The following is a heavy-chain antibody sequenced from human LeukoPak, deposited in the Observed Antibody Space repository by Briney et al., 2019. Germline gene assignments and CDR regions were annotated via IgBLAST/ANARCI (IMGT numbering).Heavy chain of an antibody. CDR3: AHQEYDNGWPPFQH. Sequence: ESGPTLVKPTQTLTLTCTFSGFSLIANEVGVGWIRQPPGKALEWLALFYYNNNKFYSPSLENRVTVSKDTSKNQVVLTLTTMHPMDTATYYCAHQEYDNGWPPFQHWGQGTLVTVSS. CDR2: FYYNNNK. J-gene: IGHJ1*01. V-gene: IGHV2-5*01. CDR1: GFSLIANEVG. D-gene: IGHD6-19*01.